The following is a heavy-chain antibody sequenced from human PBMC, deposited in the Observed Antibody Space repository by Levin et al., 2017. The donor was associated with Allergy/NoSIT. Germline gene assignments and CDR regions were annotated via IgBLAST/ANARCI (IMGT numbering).Heavy chain of an antibody. D-gene: IGHD6-25*01. V-gene: IGHV3-30*18. CDR2: ISYDGSNK. CDR3: AKEEDGGYRYVYFYS. CDR1: GFTFSSYG. Sequence: GGSLRLSCAASGFTFSSYGMHWVRQAPGKGLEWVAVISYDGSNKYYADSVKGRFTISRDNSKNTLYLQMNSLRAEDTAVYYCAKEEDGGYRYVYFYSWGQGTLVTVSS. J-gene: IGHJ4*02.